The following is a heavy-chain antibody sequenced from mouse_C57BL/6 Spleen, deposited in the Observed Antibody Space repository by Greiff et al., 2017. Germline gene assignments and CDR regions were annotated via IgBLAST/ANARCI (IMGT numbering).Heavy chain of an antibody. Sequence: VKLMESGAELVRPGASVTLSCKASGYTFTDYEMHWVKQTPVHGLEWIGAIDPETGGTAYNQKFKGKAILTADKSSSTAYIERRSLTSEDSAVYYSTREAYWGQETLVTVSA. CDR3: TREAY. J-gene: IGHJ3*01. CDR2: IDPETGGT. V-gene: IGHV1-15*01. CDR1: GYTFTDYE.